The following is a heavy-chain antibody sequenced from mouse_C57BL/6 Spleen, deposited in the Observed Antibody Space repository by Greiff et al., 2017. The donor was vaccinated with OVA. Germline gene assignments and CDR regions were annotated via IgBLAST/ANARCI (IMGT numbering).Heavy chain of an antibody. D-gene: IGHD2-14*01. V-gene: IGHV1-69*01. CDR2: IDPSARYS. CDR3: ARGGDYRSWFAY. CDR1: GYTFTSYW. J-gene: IGHJ3*01. Sequence: VQLQQPGAELVMPGASVKLSCKASGYTFTSYWMHWVKQRPGQGLAWIGEIDPSARYSNYNQKFKGKSTLTVDKSSSTAYMQRSSLTSEDSAVDNCARGGDYRSWFAYWGQGTLVTVSA.